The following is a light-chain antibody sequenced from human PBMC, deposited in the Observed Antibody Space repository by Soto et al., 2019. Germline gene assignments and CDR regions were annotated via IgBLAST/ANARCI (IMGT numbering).Light chain of an antibody. Sequence: IVLTQSPGTLSLSPGERATLSWRASQTVSTNYFAWYKQQSGQSPRLLIYDVSIRATGVPARFSGTGSETEFTPTISGLKSEDSEVYFCQQYNNWPFSFGQGTRLEIK. CDR3: QQYNNWPFS. CDR2: DVS. V-gene: IGKV3-15*01. CDR1: QTVSTN. J-gene: IGKJ5*01.